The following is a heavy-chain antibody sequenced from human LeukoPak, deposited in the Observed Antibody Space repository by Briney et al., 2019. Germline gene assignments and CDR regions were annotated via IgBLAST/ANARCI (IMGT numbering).Heavy chain of an antibody. D-gene: IGHD6-6*01. CDR2: IIPILGIA. CDR3: ARGVEYSSSSLGY. J-gene: IGHJ4*02. CDR1: GGTFTSYT. Sequence: SVKVSCKASGGTFTSYTISWVRQAPGQGLEWMGRIIPILGIANYAQRFQGRVTITADKSTSTAYMELSSLRSEDTAVYYCARGVEYSSSSLGYGGQGTLVTVS. V-gene: IGHV1-69*02.